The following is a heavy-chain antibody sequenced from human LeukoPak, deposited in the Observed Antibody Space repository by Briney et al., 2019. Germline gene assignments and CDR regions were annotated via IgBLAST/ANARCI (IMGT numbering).Heavy chain of an antibody. CDR1: GFTFSSYA. V-gene: IGHV3-23*01. CDR2: ISGSGGST. J-gene: IGHJ4*02. CDR3: AKDLGYGDYVFDY. D-gene: IGHD4-17*01. Sequence: GGSLRLSCAASGFTFSSYAVSWVRQAPGKGLEWVSAISGSGGSTYYADSVKGRFTISRDNSKNTLYLQMNSLRAEDTAVYYCAKDLGYGDYVFDYWGQGTLVTVSS.